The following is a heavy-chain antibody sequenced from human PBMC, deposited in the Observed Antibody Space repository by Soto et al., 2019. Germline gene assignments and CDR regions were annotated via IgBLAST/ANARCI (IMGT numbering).Heavy chain of an antibody. CDR1: GGSISSYY. J-gene: IGHJ4*02. D-gene: IGHD1-1*01. CDR2: IYYSGST. V-gene: IGHV4-59*01. CDR3: ARDGTTGTVFDY. Sequence: NPSETLSLTCTVSGGSISSYYWSWIRQPPGKGLEWIGYIYYSGSTNYNPSLKSRVTISVDTSKNQFSLKLSSVTAADTAVYYCARDGTTGTVFDYWGQGTLVTVSS.